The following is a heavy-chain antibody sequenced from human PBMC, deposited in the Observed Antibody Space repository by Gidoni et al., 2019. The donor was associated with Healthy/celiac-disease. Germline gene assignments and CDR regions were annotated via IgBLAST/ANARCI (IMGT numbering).Heavy chain of an antibody. Sequence: QVQLQQWGAGLFKPSETLSLTCAVYGGSFSGYYWSWIRQPPGKGLELIGEINHSGSTNYNPSLKSRVTISVDTSKNQFSLKLSSVTAADTAVYYCARGKTMVRGADLDYWGQGTLVTVSS. CDR2: INHSGST. CDR3: ARGKTMVRGADLDY. J-gene: IGHJ4*02. V-gene: IGHV4-34*01. D-gene: IGHD3-10*01. CDR1: GGSFSGYY.